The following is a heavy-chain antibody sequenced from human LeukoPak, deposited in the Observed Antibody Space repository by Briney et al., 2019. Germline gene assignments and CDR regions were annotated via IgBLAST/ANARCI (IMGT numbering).Heavy chain of an antibody. Sequence: GGSLRLSCAASGFTFSSYSMNCVRQAPGKGLEWVSCISSSSSYIYYADSVKGRFTISRDNAKNSLYMQMHSLRPEDTAVYYCARVALVVSSSSPYDAFDIWGQGTMVTVSS. J-gene: IGHJ3*02. D-gene: IGHD6-6*01. V-gene: IGHV3-21*01. CDR3: ARVALVVSSSSPYDAFDI. CDR1: GFTFSSYS. CDR2: ISSSSSYI.